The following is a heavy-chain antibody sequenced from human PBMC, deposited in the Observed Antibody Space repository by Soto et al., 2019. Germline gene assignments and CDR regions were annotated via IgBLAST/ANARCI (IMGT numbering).Heavy chain of an antibody. CDR1: GFNFSSYA. J-gene: IGHJ4*02. D-gene: IGHD2-8*01. CDR2: ISGSGGST. V-gene: IGHV3-23*01. Sequence: EVQLLESGGGLLQPGGSLRLSCADSGFNFSSYAMILVRHSPGKGLEWVSAISGSGGSTYYEDSVKGRFTISRDNSKNTLYLQMNSLRAEDTAVYDCAKPLAPLSMLYATFDYWGQGTLVTVSS. CDR3: AKPLAPLSMLYATFDY.